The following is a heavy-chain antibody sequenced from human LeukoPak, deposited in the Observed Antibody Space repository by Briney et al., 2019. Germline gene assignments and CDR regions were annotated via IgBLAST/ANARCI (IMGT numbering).Heavy chain of an antibody. V-gene: IGHV3-13*01. Sequence: PGGSLRLSCAASGFTFSSYDMHWVRQATGKGPEWVSAIGTAGDTYYPGSVKGRFTISRENAKNPLYLQMNSLRAGDTAVYYCARDRTVRGVRYGVDVWGQGTTVTVSS. J-gene: IGHJ6*02. CDR3: ARDRTVRGVRYGVDV. CDR2: IGTAGDT. CDR1: GFTFSSYD. D-gene: IGHD3-10*01.